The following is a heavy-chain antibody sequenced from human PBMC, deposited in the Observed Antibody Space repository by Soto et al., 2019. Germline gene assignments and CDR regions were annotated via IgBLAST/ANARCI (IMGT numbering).Heavy chain of an antibody. CDR3: ARAPGGTGIVDY. CDR1: GFTFSSYW. CDR2: INSEGTTT. J-gene: IGHJ4*02. V-gene: IGHV3-74*01. D-gene: IGHD1-1*01. Sequence: SLRLSCAASGFTFSSYWMQWVRQAPGKGLVWVSRINSEGTTTFYADSVKGRFTISRDNAKNTLYLQMNSLRAEDTAVYYCARAPGGTGIVDYWGQGTLVTVSS.